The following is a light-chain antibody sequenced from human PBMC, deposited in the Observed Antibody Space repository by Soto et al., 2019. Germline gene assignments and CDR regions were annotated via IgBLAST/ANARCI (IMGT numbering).Light chain of an antibody. CDR2: DAS. CDR1: QSVTTF. Sequence: EIVLTQSPATLSLSPGERATLSCRASQSVTTFLALYQQKPGQTPRLLISDASDRPTGIPARFSGSGSGTDFALTFCRLESEDFAVYSCHRRSNWPWTFGQGTKVEI. CDR3: HRRSNWPWT. V-gene: IGKV3-11*01. J-gene: IGKJ1*01.